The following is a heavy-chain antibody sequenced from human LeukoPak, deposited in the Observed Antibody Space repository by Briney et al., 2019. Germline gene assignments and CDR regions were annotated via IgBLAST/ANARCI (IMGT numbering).Heavy chain of an antibody. CDR3: ASLWPFDY. Sequence: PGGSLRLSCAASGFTFSSYWMHWVRQAPGKGLGWVSRINSDGSSTNYADSVKAPFTISRDNPKNTLYLQMNSLRAEDTAVYYCASLWPFDYWGQGTLVTVSS. D-gene: IGHD3-16*01. J-gene: IGHJ4*02. V-gene: IGHV3-74*01. CDR2: INSDGSST. CDR1: GFTFSSYW.